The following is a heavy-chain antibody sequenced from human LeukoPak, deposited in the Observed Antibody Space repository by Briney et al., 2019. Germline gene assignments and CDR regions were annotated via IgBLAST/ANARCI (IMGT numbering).Heavy chain of an antibody. Sequence: PGGSLRLSCAASGFTFSSYAMHWVRQAPGKGLEYVSAISSNGGSTYYANSVKGRFTISRDNSKNTLYLQMGSLRAEDMAVYYCARVPSYDILTGYSDYWGQGTLVTVSS. D-gene: IGHD3-9*01. CDR1: GFTFSSYA. CDR3: ARVPSYDILTGYSDY. J-gene: IGHJ4*02. CDR2: ISSNGGST. V-gene: IGHV3-64*01.